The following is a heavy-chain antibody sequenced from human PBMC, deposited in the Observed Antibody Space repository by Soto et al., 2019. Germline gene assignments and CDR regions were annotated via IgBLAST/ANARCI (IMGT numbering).Heavy chain of an antibody. Sequence: QVQLQESGPGLVKPSETLSLTCTVSGGSINNHYWSWIRQPPGKGLEWLGYVYYNGITNYNPSLKGRVTMSVDTSKNQVSLNLTSLTAADTATYYCARANWYSEYWGQGITVTVSS. CDR3: ARANWYSEY. CDR2: VYYNGIT. CDR1: GGSINNHY. J-gene: IGHJ4*02. D-gene: IGHD7-27*01. V-gene: IGHV4-59*11.